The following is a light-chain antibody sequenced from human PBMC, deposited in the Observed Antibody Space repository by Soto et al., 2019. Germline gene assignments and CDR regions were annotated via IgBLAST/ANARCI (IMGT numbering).Light chain of an antibody. J-gene: IGKJ1*01. CDR3: QQYSTYWT. Sequence: DMQTTQSPSTLSASVGDSATIPFRASQSISRWLAWYQQKPGKAPKFLIYDASTLQSGVPSRFSGSGSGTEFTLTISSLQPDDFATYYCQQYSTYWTFGQGTKVDI. CDR1: QSISRW. CDR2: DAS. V-gene: IGKV1-5*01.